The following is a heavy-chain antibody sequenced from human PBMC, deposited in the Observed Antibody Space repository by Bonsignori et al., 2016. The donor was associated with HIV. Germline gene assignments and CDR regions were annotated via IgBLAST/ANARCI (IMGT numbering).Heavy chain of an antibody. Sequence: WIRQPPGKGLEWIGRIYTSGSTNYNPSLKSRVTISVDTSKNQFSLKLSSVTAADTAVYYCARAAYYYDSSGYYYGASFDYWGQGTLVTVSS. CDR2: IYTSGST. J-gene: IGHJ4*02. D-gene: IGHD3-22*01. V-gene: IGHV4-61*02. CDR3: ARAAYYYDSSGYYYGASFDY.